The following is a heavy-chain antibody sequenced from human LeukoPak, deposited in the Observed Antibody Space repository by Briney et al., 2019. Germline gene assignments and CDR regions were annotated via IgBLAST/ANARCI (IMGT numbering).Heavy chain of an antibody. Sequence: GGSLRLSCAGSGFSFSSYGMHWVRQAPGKGLEWVAVISYDGSNKYYADSVKGRFTISRDNSKNTLYLQMNSLRAEDTAVYYCARATASRFDYWGQGTLVTVSS. D-gene: IGHD4-17*01. CDR3: ARATASRFDY. CDR2: ISYDGSNK. V-gene: IGHV3-30*12. J-gene: IGHJ4*02. CDR1: GFSFSSYG.